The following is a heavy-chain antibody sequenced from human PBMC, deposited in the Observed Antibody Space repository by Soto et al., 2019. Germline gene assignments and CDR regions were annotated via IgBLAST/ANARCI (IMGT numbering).Heavy chain of an antibody. V-gene: IGHV3-48*01. CDR1: GFTFSSYS. CDR3: ATGGRVAFDY. Sequence: PGGSLRLSCAASGFTFSSYSMNWVRQSPGKGLEWVSYISSSSSAIYYADSVKGRFTISRDNDKNSLYLQTNSLRVEDTAVYYWATGGRVAFDYRGQGTPVTASS. CDR2: ISSSSSAI. D-gene: IGHD2-15*01. J-gene: IGHJ4*02.